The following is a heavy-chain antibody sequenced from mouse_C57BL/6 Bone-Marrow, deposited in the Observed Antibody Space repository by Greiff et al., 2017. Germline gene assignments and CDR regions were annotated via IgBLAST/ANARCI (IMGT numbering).Heavy chain of an antibody. V-gene: IGHV1-85*01. CDR1: GYTFTSYG. D-gene: IGHD1-1*01. CDR3: ARKCGSSYRYFAV. Sequence: QVQLQQSGPELVKPGASVKLSCKASGYTFTSYGINWVKQRPGQGLEWIGRIYPCDGGTKYNEKFKGKATLTVDTSSSTAYMQLSSLTSEDSAVYFCARKCGSSYRYFAVWGTGTRATV. J-gene: IGHJ1*03. CDR2: IYPCDGGT.